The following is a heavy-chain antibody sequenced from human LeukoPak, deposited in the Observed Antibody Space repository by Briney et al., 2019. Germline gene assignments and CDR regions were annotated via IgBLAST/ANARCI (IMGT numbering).Heavy chain of an antibody. CDR1: GDSISRDY. CDR3: ARRRRDSSGLYYFDY. J-gene: IGHJ4*02. D-gene: IGHD3-22*01. Sequence: SETLSLTCTVSGDSISRDYWNWTRQPRGKGLEWIGYIYDNGSPSYNPSLKSRVTISVDSSKNQFSLRLSSVTAADTAVYYCARRRRDSSGLYYFDYCGQGTLVTVSS. V-gene: IGHV4-59*08. CDR2: IYDNGSP.